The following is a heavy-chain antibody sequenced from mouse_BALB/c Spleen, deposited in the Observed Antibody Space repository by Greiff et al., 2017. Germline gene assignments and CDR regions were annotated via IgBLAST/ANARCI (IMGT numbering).Heavy chain of an antibody. V-gene: IGHV2-9*02. CDR3: ARPYDYDWFAY. Sequence: VMLMESGPGLVAPSQSLSITCTVSGFSLTSYGVHWVRQPPGKGLEWLGVIWAGGSTNYNSALMSRLSISKDNSKSQVFLKMNSLQTDDTAMYYCARPYDYDWFAYWGQGTLVTVSA. CDR1: GFSLTSYG. J-gene: IGHJ3*01. CDR2: IWAGGST. D-gene: IGHD2-4*01.